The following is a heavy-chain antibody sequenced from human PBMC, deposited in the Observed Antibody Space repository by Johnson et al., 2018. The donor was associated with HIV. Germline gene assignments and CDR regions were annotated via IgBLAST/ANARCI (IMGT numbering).Heavy chain of an antibody. Sequence: VQLVESGGGLVQPGRSLRLSCAASGFTFDDYAMHWVRQAPGKGLEWVSGISWHSGSIGYADSVKGRFTISRDNYKNTLYLQMNSLRAEDTAVYYCFIAPDAFDIWGQGTMVTVSS. V-gene: IGHV3-9*01. CDR3: FIAPDAFDI. J-gene: IGHJ3*02. CDR2: ISWHSGSI. CDR1: GFTFDDYA. D-gene: IGHD6-13*01.